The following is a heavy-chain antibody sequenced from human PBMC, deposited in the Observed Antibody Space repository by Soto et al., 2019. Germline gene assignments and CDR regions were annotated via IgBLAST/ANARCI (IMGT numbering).Heavy chain of an antibody. V-gene: IGHV3-30-3*01. D-gene: IGHD1-1*01. J-gene: IGHJ4*02. CDR1: GFTFSRHA. CDR3: ARDLTDNHSFDY. CDR2: ISDNGRTK. Sequence: QVQLVESGGGVVQPGRSLRLSCAASGFTFSRHAMDWVRQAPGKGLEWVAFISDNGRTKDYADSVKGRFTISRDNSKNTLYLQMNSLRADDTAVYYCARDLTDNHSFDYWGQGTLVTVSS.